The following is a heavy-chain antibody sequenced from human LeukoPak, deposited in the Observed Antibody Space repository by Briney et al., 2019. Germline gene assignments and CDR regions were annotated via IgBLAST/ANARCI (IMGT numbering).Heavy chain of an antibody. D-gene: IGHD3-10*01. CDR2: ISYDGSNK. CDR1: GFTFSSYG. Sequence: GGSLRLSCAASGFTFSSYGMHWVRQAPGKGLEWVAVISYDGSNKYYADSVKGRFTISRDNSKNTLYLQMNSLRSEDTAVYYCARGRVGYYGSGSYFNWFDPWGQGTLVTVS. CDR3: ARGRVGYYGSGSYFNWFDP. J-gene: IGHJ5*02. V-gene: IGHV3-30*03.